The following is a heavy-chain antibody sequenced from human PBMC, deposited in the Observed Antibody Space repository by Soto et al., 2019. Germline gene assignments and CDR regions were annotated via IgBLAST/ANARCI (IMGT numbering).Heavy chain of an antibody. CDR3: ARGPRSGYCSGGSCHYFDY. D-gene: IGHD2-15*01. CDR2: SSAYNGVT. V-gene: IGHV1-18*01. J-gene: IGHJ4*02. CDR1: GYTFTSYG. Sequence: QVQLVQSGGEVKKPGASVKVSCKASGYTFTSYGITWVRQAPGQGLEWMGWSSAYNGVTKYAQKFQDRVTMTTDTSTSTAYMALRSLRSDDRAVYYCARGPRSGYCSGGSCHYFDYWGQGTLVTVSS.